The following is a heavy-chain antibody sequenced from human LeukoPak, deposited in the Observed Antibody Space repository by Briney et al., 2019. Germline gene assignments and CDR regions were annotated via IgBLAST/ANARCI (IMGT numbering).Heavy chain of an antibody. J-gene: IGHJ4*02. CDR2: ISGSSSYI. Sequence: PGGSLRLSCAASGFTFSSYSMNWVRQAPGKGLEWVSSISGSSSYIYYADSVKGRFTISRDNAKNSLYLQMNSLRAEDTAVYYCARVPSPAGTSYYFDYWGQGTLVTVSS. CDR3: ARVPSPAGTSYYFDY. D-gene: IGHD6-19*01. V-gene: IGHV3-21*01. CDR1: GFTFSSYS.